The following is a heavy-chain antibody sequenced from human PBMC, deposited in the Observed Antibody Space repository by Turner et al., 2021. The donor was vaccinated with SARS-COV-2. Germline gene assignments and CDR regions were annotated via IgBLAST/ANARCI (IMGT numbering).Heavy chain of an antibody. Sequence: EVHLVQSGGGLVQPGGSLRLSCAPSGLTSTTLGMSWVRQAPGRGLEWVARLKSQIDGGTTDYAAAVKGRFTISRDNPESTLFLQMSSLQSEDTGIYYCTTVWATGSPYRSGWGATFDNWGQGALVTVSS. J-gene: IGHJ4*02. CDR1: GLTSTTLG. V-gene: IGHV3-15*01. CDR3: TTVWATGSPYRSGWGATFDN. CDR2: LKSQIDGGTT. D-gene: IGHD6-19*01.